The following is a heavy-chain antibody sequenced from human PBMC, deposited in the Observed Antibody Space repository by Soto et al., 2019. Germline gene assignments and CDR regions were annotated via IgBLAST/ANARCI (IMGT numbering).Heavy chain of an antibody. Sequence: SETLSLTCTVSGGSISSGGYYWSWIRQHPGKGLEWIGYIYYSGSTYYNPSLKSRVTISVDTSKNQFSLKLSSVTAADTAVYYCARTMGETPSSWNWFDPWGQGTLVTVSS. D-gene: IGHD3-16*01. CDR2: IYYSGST. J-gene: IGHJ5*02. V-gene: IGHV4-31*03. CDR3: ARTMGETPSSWNWFDP. CDR1: GGSISSGGYY.